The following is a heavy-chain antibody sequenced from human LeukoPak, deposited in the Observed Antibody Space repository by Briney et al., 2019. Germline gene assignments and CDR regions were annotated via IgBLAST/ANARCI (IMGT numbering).Heavy chain of an antibody. V-gene: IGHV3-23*01. CDR2: ISDTGNT. CDR1: GFTLSSYA. J-gene: IGHJ5*02. Sequence: GGSLRLSCAASGFTLSSYAMSWVRQAPGKGLGWVSAISDTGNTYHADSVKGRFTISRDNAKNSLYLQMNSLRVEDTAIYYCARDYSGWSLDPWGQGTLVTVSS. CDR3: ARDYSGWSLDP. D-gene: IGHD5-12*01.